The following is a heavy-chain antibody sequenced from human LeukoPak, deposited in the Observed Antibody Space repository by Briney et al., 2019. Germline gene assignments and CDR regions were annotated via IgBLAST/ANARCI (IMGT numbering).Heavy chain of an antibody. J-gene: IGHJ4*02. Sequence: GGSLRLSCAASGFTFSSYEMSWVRQAPGKGLEWVSYISSGGNTIYYADSVKGRFTISRDNAKNSLYLQMNSLRAEDTAIYFCARGYYDSSGYYRQGYWGQGTLVTVSS. D-gene: IGHD3-22*01. CDR1: GFTFSSYE. CDR2: ISSGGNTI. CDR3: ARGYYDSSGYYRQGY. V-gene: IGHV3-48*03.